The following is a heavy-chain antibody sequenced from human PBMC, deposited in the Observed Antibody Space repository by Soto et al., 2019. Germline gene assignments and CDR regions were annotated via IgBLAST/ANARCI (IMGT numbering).Heavy chain of an antibody. CDR1: GFTFSNYA. CDR2: ISGDGGNT. J-gene: IGHJ4*02. D-gene: IGHD6-19*01. V-gene: IGHV3-23*01. Sequence: EVQLLESGGGLVHPGESLRLSCAASGFTFSNYAMAWVRQAPGKGLEWVSSISGDGGNTYHADSVRGRFTISRDNSENTLYLQMRSLRAEDTAVYYCAKDLVAARTYWGQGALVTVSS. CDR3: AKDLVAARTY.